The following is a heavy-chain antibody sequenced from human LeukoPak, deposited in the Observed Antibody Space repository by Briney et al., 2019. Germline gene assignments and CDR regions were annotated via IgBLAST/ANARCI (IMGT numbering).Heavy chain of an antibody. J-gene: IGHJ3*02. D-gene: IGHD3-22*01. CDR2: ISSSSSTI. V-gene: IGHV3-48*01. CDR1: GFTFSSYS. Sequence: GGSLRLSCAASGFTFSSYSMNWVRQAPGKGLEWVSYISSSSSTIYYADSVKGRFTISRDNSKNTLYLQMNSLRAEDTAVYYCARDHSSGYYRSDAFDIWGQGTMVTVSS. CDR3: ARDHSSGYYRSDAFDI.